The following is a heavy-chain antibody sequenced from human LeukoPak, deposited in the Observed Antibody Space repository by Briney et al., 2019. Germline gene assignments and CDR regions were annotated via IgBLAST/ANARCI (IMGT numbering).Heavy chain of an antibody. V-gene: IGHV4-34*01. Sequence: SETLSLTCAVYGGSFSGYYWSWIRQPPGKGLEWIGETNHSGSTNYNPSLKSRVTISVDTSKNQFSLKLSSVTAADTAVYYCARGSGYYFLDYWGQGTLVTVSS. CDR2: TNHSGST. CDR1: GGSFSGYY. J-gene: IGHJ4*02. D-gene: IGHD3-22*01. CDR3: ARGSGYYFLDY.